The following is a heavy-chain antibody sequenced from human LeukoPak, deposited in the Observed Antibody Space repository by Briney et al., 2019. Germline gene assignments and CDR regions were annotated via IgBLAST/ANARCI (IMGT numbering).Heavy chain of an antibody. V-gene: IGHV4-59*08. CDR3: ARHADYGGYLDY. J-gene: IGHJ4*02. CDR1: GGSISNYY. D-gene: IGHD4-23*01. Sequence: SETLSLTCTVSGGSISNYYWSWIRHPPGKGLEWSGYIYYSGSTNYSPSLKSRVTISVDTSKNQFSVKLTSVTAADTAVYYCARHADYGGYLDYWGQGTLVTVSS. CDR2: IYYSGST.